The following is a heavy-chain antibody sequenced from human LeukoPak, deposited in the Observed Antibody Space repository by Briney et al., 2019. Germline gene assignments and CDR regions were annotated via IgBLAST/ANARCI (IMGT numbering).Heavy chain of an antibody. V-gene: IGHV1-3*01. D-gene: IGHD5-24*01. Sequence: ASVKVSCKASEFTFTDYAINWVRQAPGQRLEWMGWINAGNGNTRYSQRFQGRVTITRDTSASTAYMELSSLTSEDTAVYYCTRGRWSATTASYYLDFWGQGTLVTVSS. J-gene: IGHJ4*02. CDR1: EFTFTDYA. CDR3: TRGRWSATTASYYLDF. CDR2: INAGNGNT.